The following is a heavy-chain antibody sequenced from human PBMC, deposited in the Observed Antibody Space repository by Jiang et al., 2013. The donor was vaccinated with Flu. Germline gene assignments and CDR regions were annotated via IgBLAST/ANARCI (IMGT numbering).Heavy chain of an antibody. V-gene: IGHV4-59*01. J-gene: IGHJ4*02. CDR2: IYYSGST. CDR1: GGSISSYY. CDR3: ARALGGYDKYYFDY. Sequence: GSGLVKPSETLSLTCTVSGGSISSYYWSWIRQPPGKGLEWIGYIYYSGSTNYNPSLKSRVTISVDTSKNQFSLKLSSVTAADTAVYYCARALGGYDKYYFDYWGQGTLVTVSS. D-gene: IGHD5-12*01.